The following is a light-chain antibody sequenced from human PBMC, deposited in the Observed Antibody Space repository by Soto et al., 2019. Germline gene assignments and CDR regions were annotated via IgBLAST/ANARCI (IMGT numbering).Light chain of an antibody. Sequence: EIMLTQSPGTLSLSPGDRATLSCRASQSVSGSYLAWYQQKPGQAPRLVIYDASSRATGIPDRFSVSGSGADFTLTISRLEPEDFAVYYCQQYASSPRTFGQGTKVEIK. CDR2: DAS. CDR3: QQYASSPRT. J-gene: IGKJ1*01. CDR1: QSVSGSY. V-gene: IGKV3-20*01.